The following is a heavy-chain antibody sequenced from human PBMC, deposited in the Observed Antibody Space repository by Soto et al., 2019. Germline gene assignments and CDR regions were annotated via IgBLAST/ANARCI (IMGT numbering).Heavy chain of an antibody. CDR3: ARDASSYGDYGYYYYGMDV. V-gene: IGHV4-61*01. CDR1: GGSVSSGSYY. Sequence: WETLSLTCTVSGGSVSSGSYYWSWIRQPPGKGLEWIGYIYYSGSTNYNPSLKSRGTISVDTSKNQFSLKLSSVTAADTAVYYCARDASSYGDYGYYYYGMDVWGQGTTVTVSS. CDR2: IYYSGST. D-gene: IGHD4-17*01. J-gene: IGHJ6*02.